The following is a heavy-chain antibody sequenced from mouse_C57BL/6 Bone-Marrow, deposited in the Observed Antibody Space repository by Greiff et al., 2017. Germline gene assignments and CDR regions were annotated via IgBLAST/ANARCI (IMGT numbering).Heavy chain of an antibody. Sequence: QVQLQQPGAELVKPGASVKMSCKASGYTFTSYWITWVKQRPGQGLEWIGDIYPGSGSTNYNEKFKSKATLTVDTSSSTAYMQLSSLTSEDSAIYYCARKGYGSRGDLDYWGQGTTLTVSS. J-gene: IGHJ2*01. D-gene: IGHD1-1*01. CDR3: ARKGYGSRGDLDY. CDR2: IYPGSGST. CDR1: GYTFTSYW. V-gene: IGHV1-55*01.